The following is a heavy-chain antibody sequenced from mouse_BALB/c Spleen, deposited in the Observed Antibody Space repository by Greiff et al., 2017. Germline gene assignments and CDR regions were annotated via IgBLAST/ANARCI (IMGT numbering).Heavy chain of an antibody. D-gene: IGHD1-1*01. J-gene: IGHJ4*01. CDR3: ARDIINLAMDY. CDR2: IWAGGST. CDR1: GFSLTSYG. Sequence: VQLVESGPGLVAPSQSLSITCTVSGFSLTSYGVHWVRQPPGKGLEWLGVIWAGGSTNYNSALMSRLSISEDNSKSQVFLKMNSLQTDDTAMYYCARDIINLAMDYWGQGTSVTVSS. V-gene: IGHV2-9*02.